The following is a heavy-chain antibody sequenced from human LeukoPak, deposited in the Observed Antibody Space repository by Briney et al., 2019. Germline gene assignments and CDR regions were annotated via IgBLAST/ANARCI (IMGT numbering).Heavy chain of an antibody. CDR3: ARGVFTFDY. V-gene: IGHV3-7*01. Sequence: GGSLRLSCAVSGFTFTTYWMTWVRQAPGKGLVWVASMNQDGSENYYADSLKGRFTISRDNAKNSLYLQVSSLRAEDTAVYYCARGVFTFDYWGQGTLVTVSS. CDR2: MNQDGSEN. J-gene: IGHJ4*02. CDR1: GFTFTTYW.